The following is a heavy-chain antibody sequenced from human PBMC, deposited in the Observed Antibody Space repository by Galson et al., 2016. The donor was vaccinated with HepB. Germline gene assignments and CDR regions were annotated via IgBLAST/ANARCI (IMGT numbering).Heavy chain of an antibody. J-gene: IGHJ6*02. V-gene: IGHV3-30*04. CDR1: GFYFSDYP. D-gene: IGHD2/OR15-2a*01. CDR3: TTLHPRNSTVDKDGLDV. Sequence: SLRLSCAASGFYFSDYPMHWVRQAPGKGLEWVAVVSHDGSEKYYAESVKGRLTISRDNSKSTLYLHISSLGAEDMAVYYCTTLHPRNSTVDKDGLDVWGQGTAVTISS. CDR2: VSHDGSEK.